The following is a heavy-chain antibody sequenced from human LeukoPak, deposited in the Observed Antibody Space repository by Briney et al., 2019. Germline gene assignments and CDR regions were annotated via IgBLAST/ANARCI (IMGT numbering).Heavy chain of an antibody. J-gene: IGHJ4*02. CDR2: ISGSGGST. V-gene: IGHV3-23*01. D-gene: IGHD6-13*01. Sequence: GGSLRLSCAASGFTFSSYAMSWVRQAPGKGLEWVSAISGSGGSTYYADSEKGRFTISRDNSKNTLYLQMNSLRAEDTAVYYCAKGGWIAAAGGYFDYWGQGTLVTVSS. CDR3: AKGGWIAAAGGYFDY. CDR1: GFTFSSYA.